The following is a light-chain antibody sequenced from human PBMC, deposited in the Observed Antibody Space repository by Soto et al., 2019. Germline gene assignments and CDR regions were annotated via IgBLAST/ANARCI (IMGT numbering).Light chain of an antibody. CDR1: QSISTN. CDR2: GAS. V-gene: IGKV3-20*01. J-gene: IGKJ5*01. Sequence: EIVMTQSPASLSVSPGEIATLSFSASQSISTNLAWFQHKPGQAPRLLIYGASSRATGIPDRFSGSGSGTDFTLTISRLEPEDFAVYYCQQYGSSPPITFGQGTRLEIK. CDR3: QQYGSSPPIT.